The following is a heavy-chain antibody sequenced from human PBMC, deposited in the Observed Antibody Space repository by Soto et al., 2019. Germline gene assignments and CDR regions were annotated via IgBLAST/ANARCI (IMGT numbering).Heavy chain of an antibody. J-gene: IGHJ3*02. CDR1: GGSISSGGYY. V-gene: IGHV4-31*03. Sequence: QVQLQESGPGLVKPSQTLSLTCTVSGGSISSGGYYWSWIRQHPGKGLEWIGYIYYSGSTYYNPSLKSRVTIXGXTXXNQFSLKPSSVTAADTAVYYCARVGSGDSHNAFDIWGQGTMVTVSS. CDR2: IYYSGST. CDR3: ARVGSGDSHNAFDI. D-gene: IGHD3-10*01.